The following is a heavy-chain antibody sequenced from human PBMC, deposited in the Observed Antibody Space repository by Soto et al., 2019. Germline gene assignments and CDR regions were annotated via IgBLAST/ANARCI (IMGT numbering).Heavy chain of an antibody. CDR3: ARLPQLGYCSRTSCYGGYYYYGMDV. D-gene: IGHD2-2*01. CDR1: GYSFTSYW. CDR2: IDPSDSYT. J-gene: IGHJ6*02. Sequence: GESLKISCKGSGYSFTSYWISWVRQMPGKGLEWMGRIDPSDSYTNYSPSFQGHVTISADKSISTAYLQWSSLKASDTAMYYRARLPQLGYCSRTSCYGGYYYYGMDVWGQRTTVTVSS. V-gene: IGHV5-10-1*01.